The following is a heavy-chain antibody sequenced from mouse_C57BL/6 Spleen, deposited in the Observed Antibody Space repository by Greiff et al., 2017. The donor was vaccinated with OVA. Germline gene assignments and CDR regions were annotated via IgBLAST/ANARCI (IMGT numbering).Heavy chain of an antibody. J-gene: IGHJ3*01. V-gene: IGHV1-80*01. CDR1: GYAFSSYW. Sequence: VQVVESGAELVKPGASVKISCKASGYAFSSYWMNWVKQRPGKGLEWIGQIYPGDGDTNYNGKFKGKATLTADKSSSTAYMQLSSLTSEDSAVYFCARGGDYGSEYAYWGQGTLVTVSA. CDR2: IYPGDGDT. CDR3: ARGGDYGSEYAY. D-gene: IGHD1-1*01.